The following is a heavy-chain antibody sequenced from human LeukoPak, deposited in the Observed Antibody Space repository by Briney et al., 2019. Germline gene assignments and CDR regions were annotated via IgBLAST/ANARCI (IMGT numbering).Heavy chain of an antibody. J-gene: IGHJ6*02. CDR3: AKESRRGYSYGLMDV. Sequence: GGSLRLSCAASGFPFSSYAMSWVRQAPGKGLEWVSAISGSGGSTYYAYSVKARFTISRDNSKNTLYLQMNSLRAEDTAVYYCAKESRRGYSYGLMDVWGQGTTVTVSS. V-gene: IGHV3-23*01. CDR2: ISGSGGST. D-gene: IGHD5-18*01. CDR1: GFPFSSYA.